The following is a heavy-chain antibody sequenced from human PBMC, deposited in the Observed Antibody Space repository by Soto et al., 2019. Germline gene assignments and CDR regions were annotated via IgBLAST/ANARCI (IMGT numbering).Heavy chain of an antibody. D-gene: IGHD6-13*01. CDR1: GYTFTGYY. V-gene: IGHV1-2*04. CDR3: ARGGHFGYSSSWYGMDV. CDR2: INPNSGGT. J-gene: IGHJ6*02. Sequence: ASVKVSCKASGYTFTGYYMHWVRQAPGQGLEWMGWINPNSGGTNYAQKFQGWVTMTRDTSISTAYMELGRLRSDDTAGYYCARGGHFGYSSSWYGMDVWGQGTTVTVSS.